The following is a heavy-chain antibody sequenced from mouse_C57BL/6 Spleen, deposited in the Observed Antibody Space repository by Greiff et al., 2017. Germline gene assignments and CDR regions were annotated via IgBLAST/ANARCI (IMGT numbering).Heavy chain of an antibody. J-gene: IGHJ4*01. CDR2: IWRGGST. CDR1: GFSLTSYG. CDR3: AKNEKIHYYAMDY. Sequence: VMLVESGPGLVQPSQSLSITCTVSGFSLTSYGVHWVRQSPGKGLEWLGVIWRGGSTDYNAAFMSRLSITKDNSKSQVFFKMNSLQADDTAIYYCAKNEKIHYYAMDYWGQGTSVTVSS. V-gene: IGHV2-5*01.